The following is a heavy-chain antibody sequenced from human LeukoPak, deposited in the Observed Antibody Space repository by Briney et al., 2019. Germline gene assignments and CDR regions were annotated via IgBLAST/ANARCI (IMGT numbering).Heavy chain of an antibody. D-gene: IGHD6-6*01. V-gene: IGHV3-7*01. CDR2: IKQDGSEK. CDR1: GFTFSSYW. CDR3: ARQEYSSSSLIDS. Sequence: GGSLRLSCAASGFTFSSYWMSWVRQAPGKGLEWVANIKQDGSEKYYVDSVKGRFTISRDNAKNSLYLQMNSLRAEDTAVHYCARQEYSSSSLIDSWGQGTLVTVSS. J-gene: IGHJ4*02.